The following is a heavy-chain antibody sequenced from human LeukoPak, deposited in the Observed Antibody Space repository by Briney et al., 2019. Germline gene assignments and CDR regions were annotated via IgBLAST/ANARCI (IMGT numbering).Heavy chain of an antibody. CDR1: GFTFSSYW. J-gene: IGHJ5*02. CDR3: ASDTGYYGSGSYYQPYNWFDP. CDR2: INSDGSST. V-gene: IGHV3-74*01. D-gene: IGHD3-10*01. Sequence: PGGSLRLSCAASGFTFSSYWMHWVRQAPGKGLVWVSRINSDGSSTSYADSVKGRFTISRDNAKNTLYLQMNSLRAEDTAVYYCASDTGYYGSGSYYQPYNWFDPWGQGTLVTVSS.